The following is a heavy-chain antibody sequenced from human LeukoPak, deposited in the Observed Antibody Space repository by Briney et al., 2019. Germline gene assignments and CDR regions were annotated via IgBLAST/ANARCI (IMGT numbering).Heavy chain of an antibody. J-gene: IGHJ4*02. Sequence: SETLSLTCTVSGGSISGSGYYWGWIRQPPAKGLEWIGSIYYSGNTYYNPSLKSRVTISVDTSKNQFSLKLSSVTAADTAVYYCARSLRGAAHHFDYWGQGTLVTVSS. D-gene: IGHD6-6*01. V-gene: IGHV4-39*01. CDR1: GGSISGSGYY. CDR3: ARSLRGAAHHFDY. CDR2: IYYSGNT.